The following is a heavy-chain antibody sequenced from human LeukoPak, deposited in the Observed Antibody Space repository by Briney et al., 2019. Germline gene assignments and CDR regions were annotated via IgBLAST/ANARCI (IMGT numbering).Heavy chain of an antibody. J-gene: IGHJ4*02. V-gene: IGHV3-30-3*01. CDR1: GFTFSSYA. D-gene: IGHD3-22*01. CDR3: ARVGSKTFYYDSSTVDY. CDR2: ISYDGSNK. Sequence: GGSLRLSCAASGFTFSSYAMHWVRQAPGKGLEWVAIISYDGSNKYYADSVKGRFTISRDNSKNTLYLQMNSLRGEDTAVYSCARVGSKTFYYDSSTVDYWGQGTLVTVSS.